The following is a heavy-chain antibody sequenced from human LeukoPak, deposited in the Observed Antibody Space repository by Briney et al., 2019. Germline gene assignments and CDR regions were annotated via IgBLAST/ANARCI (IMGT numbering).Heavy chain of an antibody. D-gene: IGHD5-18*01. CDR1: GFTFSSYA. J-gene: IGHJ4*02. V-gene: IGHV3-23*01. CDR3: ARGRYSYGAFDY. CDR2: ISGSGGST. Sequence: GSLRLSCAASGFTFSSYAMSWVRQAPGKGLEWVSAISGSGGSTYYADSVKGRFTISRDNSKNTLYLQMNSLRAEDTAVYYCARGRYSYGAFDYWGQGTLVTVSS.